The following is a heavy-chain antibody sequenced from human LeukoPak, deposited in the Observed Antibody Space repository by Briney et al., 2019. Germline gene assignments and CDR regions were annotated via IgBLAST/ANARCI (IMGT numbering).Heavy chain of an antibody. Sequence: ASVTVSCKASGYTFTDYYLHWVRQAPGQGFEWMGWINLNSGDTNYAQKFQGRVTMTRDTSISTAHMEMSRLRSDDTAVYYCARANFLYCSSTTCLFDYWGQGTLVTVSS. CDR1: GYTFTDYY. V-gene: IGHV1-2*02. D-gene: IGHD2-2*01. CDR2: INLNSGDT. J-gene: IGHJ4*02. CDR3: ARANFLYCSSTTCLFDY.